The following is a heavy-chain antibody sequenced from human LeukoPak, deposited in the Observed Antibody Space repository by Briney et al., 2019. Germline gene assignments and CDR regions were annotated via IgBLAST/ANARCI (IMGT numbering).Heavy chain of an antibody. Sequence: SETLSLTCTVSGDSINSLDLWSWVRQPPGKGLEWIGEMYPSGTTHSNPSVKSRVTISIDKSKNQFFLNLSSVTAADTAVYYCAGLVGRYSSGLYYYYFDYWGQGTLVTVSS. CDR1: GDSINSLDL. CDR2: MYPSGTT. V-gene: IGHV4-4*02. D-gene: IGHD3-22*01. CDR3: AGLVGRYSSGLYYYYFDY. J-gene: IGHJ4*02.